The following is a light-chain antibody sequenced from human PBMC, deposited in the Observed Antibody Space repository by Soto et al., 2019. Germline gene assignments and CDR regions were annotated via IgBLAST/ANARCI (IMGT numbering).Light chain of an antibody. V-gene: IGKV1-17*01. CDR2: DAS. J-gene: IGKJ1*01. CDR3: QQYNSHWT. Sequence: DIQMTQSPSSLSASVGDRVTITCRASQDIGNDLGWYQQKPGKAPKRLIYDASSLQSGVPSRFSGIGSGTEFTLTISSLQPDDFATYYCQQYNSHWTFGQGTKVDIK. CDR1: QDIGND.